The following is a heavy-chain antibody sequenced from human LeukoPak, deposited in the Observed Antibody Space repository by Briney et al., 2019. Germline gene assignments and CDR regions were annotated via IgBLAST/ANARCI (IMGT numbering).Heavy chain of an antibody. CDR3: AKDRRGCTSTSCYYRFDY. V-gene: IGHV3-23*01. CDR1: GFTFSSYS. D-gene: IGHD2-2*01. CDR2: ISGSGGST. Sequence: GGSLRLSCAASGFTFSSYSMSWVRQAPGKGLEWVSGISGSGGSTHYADSVKDRFTISRHNSKNTLYLQMNSLRAEDTAVYYCAKDRRGCTSTSCYYRFDYWGQGTLVTVSS. J-gene: IGHJ4*02.